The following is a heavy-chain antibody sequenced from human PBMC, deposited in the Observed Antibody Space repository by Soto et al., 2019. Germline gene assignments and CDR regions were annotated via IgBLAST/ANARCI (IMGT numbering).Heavy chain of an antibody. CDR1: GFTFTGYS. CDR3: ARESEDLTSNFDY. Sequence: GGSLRLSCAASGFTFTGYSMNWVRQAPGKGLEWVSSISSTTNYIYYGDSMKGRFTISRDNAKNSLYLEMNSLRAEDTAVYYCARESEDLTSNFDYWGQGTLVTVSS. V-gene: IGHV3-21*06. J-gene: IGHJ4*02. CDR2: ISSTTNYI.